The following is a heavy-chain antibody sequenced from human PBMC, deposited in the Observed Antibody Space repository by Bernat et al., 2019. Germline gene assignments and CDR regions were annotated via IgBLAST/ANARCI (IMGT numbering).Heavy chain of an antibody. J-gene: IGHJ4*02. D-gene: IGHD5-24*01. CDR3: ARRGRDGYNSLFDY. V-gene: IGHV4-59*08. CDR1: GGSISSYY. CDR2: IYYSGST. Sequence: QVQLQESGPGLVKPSETLSLTCTVSGGSISSYYWSWIRQPPGKGLEWIGYIYYSGSTNYNPSRKSRVTISVDTSKNQFSLKLSSVTAADTAVYYCARRGRDGYNSLFDYWGQGTLVTVSS.